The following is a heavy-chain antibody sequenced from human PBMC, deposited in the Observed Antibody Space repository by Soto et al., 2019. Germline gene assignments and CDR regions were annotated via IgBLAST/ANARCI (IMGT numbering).Heavy chain of an antibody. J-gene: IGHJ1*01. Sequence: QVQLVESGGGVVQPGRSLRLSCAASGFTFSSYGMHWVRQAPGKGLEWVAVIWYDGSNKYYADSVKGRFTISRDNSKNTLYLQMNSLRAEDTAVYYCARDGYYYDSSGYHSWREYFQPWGQGTLVTVSS. CDR2: IWYDGSNK. D-gene: IGHD3-22*01. V-gene: IGHV3-33*01. CDR1: GFTFSSYG. CDR3: ARDGYYYDSSGYHSWREYFQP.